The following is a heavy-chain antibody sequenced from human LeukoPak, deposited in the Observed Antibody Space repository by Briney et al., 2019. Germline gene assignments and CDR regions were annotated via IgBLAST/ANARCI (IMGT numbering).Heavy chain of an antibody. V-gene: IGHV1-69*13. CDR3: ASLGVFYDSSGYYSY. CDR1: GGTFSSYA. J-gene: IGHJ4*02. Sequence: SVKVSCKASGGTFSSYAISWVQQAPGQGLEWMGGIIPIFGTANYAQKFQGRVTITADESTSTAYMELSSLRSEDTAVYYCASLGVFYDSSGYYSYWGQGTLVTVSS. CDR2: IIPIFGTA. D-gene: IGHD3-22*01.